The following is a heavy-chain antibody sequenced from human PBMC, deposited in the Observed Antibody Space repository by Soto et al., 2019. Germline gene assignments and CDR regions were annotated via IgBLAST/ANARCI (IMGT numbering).Heavy chain of an antibody. D-gene: IGHD2-15*01. CDR1: GYTFTSYG. Sequence: ASVKVSCKASGYTFTSYGISWVRQAPGQGLERMGWISAYNGNTNYAQKLQGRVTMTTDTSTSTAYMELRSLRSDDTAVYYCARDWDPYPYCSGGSCYPPSFWGQGTLVTVSS. J-gene: IGHJ4*02. CDR2: ISAYNGNT. CDR3: ARDWDPYPYCSGGSCYPPSF. V-gene: IGHV1-18*01.